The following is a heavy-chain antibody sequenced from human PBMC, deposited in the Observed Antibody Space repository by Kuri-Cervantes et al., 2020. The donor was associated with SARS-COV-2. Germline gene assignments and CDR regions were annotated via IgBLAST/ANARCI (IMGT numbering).Heavy chain of an antibody. Sequence: GGSLRLSCAASGFTFSSYGMHWVRQAPGKGLEWVAVIWYDGSNKYYADSVKGRFTISRDNSKNTLYLQMNSLRAEDTAGYYCAKAGSRWYYYYMDVWGKGTTVTVSS. V-gene: IGHV3-30*02. CDR2: IWYDGSNK. J-gene: IGHJ6*03. CDR1: GFTFSSYG. D-gene: IGHD3-22*01. CDR3: AKAGSRWYYYYMDV.